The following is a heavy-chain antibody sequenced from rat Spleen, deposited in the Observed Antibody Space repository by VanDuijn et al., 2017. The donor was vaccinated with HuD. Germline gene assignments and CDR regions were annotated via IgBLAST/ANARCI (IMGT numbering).Heavy chain of an antibody. J-gene: IGHJ4*01. CDR2: ISTGGGNT. D-gene: IGHD1-4*01. CDR1: GFTFSDYV. CDR3: ARHRGPGYNYYVMDA. Sequence: EVQLVETGGGLVQPGRSLKLSCAASGFTFSDYVMAWVSQAPTKGLEWVASISTGGGNTYYRDSVKGRFTISRDNAKNTLYLQMDSLRSEDTPTYYCARHRGPGYNYYVMDAWGQGASVTVSS. V-gene: IGHV5S13*01.